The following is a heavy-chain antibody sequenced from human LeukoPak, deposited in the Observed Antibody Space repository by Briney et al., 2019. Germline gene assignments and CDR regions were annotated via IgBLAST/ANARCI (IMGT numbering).Heavy chain of an antibody. CDR1: GFTFSNYW. J-gene: IGHJ4*02. Sequence: PGGSLRLSCAASGFTFSNYWMSWVRQAPGKGLEWVANIKQDGSEKYYVDSVKGRFTISRDNAKNSLYLQMNSLRAEDTAVYYCAREDIVVVPAATPIDYWGQGTLVTVSS. V-gene: IGHV3-7*04. D-gene: IGHD2-2*01. CDR2: IKQDGSEK. CDR3: AREDIVVVPAATPIDY.